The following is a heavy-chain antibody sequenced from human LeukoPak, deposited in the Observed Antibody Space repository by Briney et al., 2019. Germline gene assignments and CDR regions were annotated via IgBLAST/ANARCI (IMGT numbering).Heavy chain of an antibody. CDR2: IYPGDSDT. CDR3: ASDYLASDAFDI. CDR1: GYIFTSYW. J-gene: IGHJ3*02. D-gene: IGHD3-16*01. Sequence: GESLKISCRASGYIFTSYWIGWVRQMPGKGLEGMGIIYPGDSDTRYSPSFQGQVTISADKSISTAYLQWSSLKASDTAMYYCASDYLASDAFDIWGQGTMVTVSS. V-gene: IGHV5-51*01.